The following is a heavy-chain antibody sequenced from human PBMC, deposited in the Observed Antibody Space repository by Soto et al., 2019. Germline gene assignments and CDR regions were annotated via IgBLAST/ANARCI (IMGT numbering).Heavy chain of an antibody. CDR2: IGWTGERI. CDR1: EFNVYDHA. CDR3: IKDVRKGGLDY. V-gene: IGHV3-9*01. J-gene: IGHJ4*02. Sequence: EIQLVESGGQLVQPGRSLRLSCTVSEFNVYDHAMHWVRQAPGKGLEWVSGIGWTGERIGYADSVRGRFTISRDNAKNSLYLQMNDLTVDDTALYYCIKDVRKGGLDYWGQGTLLTVSS. D-gene: IGHD2-15*01.